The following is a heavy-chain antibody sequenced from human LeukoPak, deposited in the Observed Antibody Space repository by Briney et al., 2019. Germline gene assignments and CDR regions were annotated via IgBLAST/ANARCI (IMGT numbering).Heavy chain of an antibody. J-gene: IGHJ6*02. CDR2: IYYSGST. Sequence: PSETLSLTCTVSGGSISSYYWSWIRQPPGKGLEWIGYIYYSGSTYYNPSLKSRVTISVDTSKNQFSLKLSSVTAADTAVYYCARALLGNTVIRYYYGMDVWGQGTTVTVSS. CDR3: ARALLGNTVIRYYYGMDV. D-gene: IGHD4-11*01. V-gene: IGHV4-59*12. CDR1: GGSISSYY.